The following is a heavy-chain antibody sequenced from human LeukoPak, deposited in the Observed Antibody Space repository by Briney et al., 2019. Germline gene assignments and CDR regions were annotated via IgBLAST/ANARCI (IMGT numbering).Heavy chain of an antibody. CDR1: GFTFSSYA. J-gene: IGHJ6*02. CDR2: ISGSGGST. D-gene: IGHD2-15*01. CDR3: AKNLKWWEQYYYYYGMDV. V-gene: IGHV3-23*01. Sequence: GGSLRLSCAASGFTFSSYAMSWVRQAPGKGLEWFSAISGSGGSTYYADSVKGRFTISRDNSKNTLYLQMNSLRAEHTAVYYCAKNLKWWEQYYYYYGMDVWGQGNTVTVSS.